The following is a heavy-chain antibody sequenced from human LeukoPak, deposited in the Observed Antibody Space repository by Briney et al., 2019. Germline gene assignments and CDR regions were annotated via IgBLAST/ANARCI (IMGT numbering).Heavy chain of an antibody. CDR3: ARETPAAPNWFDP. CDR1: GGSVSNYY. CDR2: IYYSGST. V-gene: IGHV4-59*02. Sequence: SETLSLTCTVSGGSVSNYYWSWIRQSPGKGLEWIGSIYYSGSTYYNPSLKSRVTISVDTSKNQFSLKLSSVTAADTAVYYCARETPAAPNWFDPWGQGTLVTVSS. J-gene: IGHJ5*02.